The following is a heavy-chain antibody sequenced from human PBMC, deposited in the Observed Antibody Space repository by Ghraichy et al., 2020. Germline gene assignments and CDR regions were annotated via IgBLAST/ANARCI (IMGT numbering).Heavy chain of an antibody. Sequence: ASVKVSCKASGYTFTSYDINWVRQATGQGLEWMGWMNPNSGNTGYAQKFQGRVTMTRNTSISTAYMELSSLRSEDTAVYYCARGGNPRYCSGGSCYSSDYYYGMDVWGQGTTVTVSS. CDR2: MNPNSGNT. V-gene: IGHV1-8*01. D-gene: IGHD2-15*01. CDR3: ARGGNPRYCSGGSCYSSDYYYGMDV. CDR1: GYTFTSYD. J-gene: IGHJ6*02.